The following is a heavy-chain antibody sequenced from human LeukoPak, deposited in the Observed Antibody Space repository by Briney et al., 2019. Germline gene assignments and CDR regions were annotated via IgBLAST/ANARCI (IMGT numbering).Heavy chain of an antibody. CDR2: IVVGSGNT. D-gene: IGHD5-12*01. V-gene: IGHV1-58*02. Sequence: SVKLLYKASRFTFTSSAMQWVRQARGQSLEWIGWIVVGSGNTNYAQKFQERVTITRDMSTSTAYMELSSLRSEDTAVYYCAARYSGYEIDYWGQGTLVTVSS. CDR1: RFTFTSSA. J-gene: IGHJ4*02. CDR3: AARYSGYEIDY.